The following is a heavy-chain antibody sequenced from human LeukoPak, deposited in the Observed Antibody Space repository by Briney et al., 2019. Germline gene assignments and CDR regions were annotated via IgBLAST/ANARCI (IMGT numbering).Heavy chain of an antibody. J-gene: IGHJ5*02. V-gene: IGHV4-39*07. Sequence: PSETLSLTCTVSGGSISSSSYYWGWIRQPPGKGLEWIGSIYYSGSTYYNPSLKSRVTISVDTSKNQFSLKLSSVTAADTAVYYCARVPPVRGAKWFDPWGQGTLVTVSS. CDR1: GGSISSSSYY. CDR2: IYYSGST. CDR3: ARVPPVRGAKWFDP. D-gene: IGHD1-14*01.